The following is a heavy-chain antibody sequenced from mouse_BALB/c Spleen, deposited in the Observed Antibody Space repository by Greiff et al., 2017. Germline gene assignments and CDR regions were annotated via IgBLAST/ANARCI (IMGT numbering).Heavy chain of an antibody. CDR1: GYTFTSYW. Sequence: VKLQESGAELARPGASVKLSCKASGYTFTSYWMQWVKQRPGQGLEWIGAIYPGDGDTRYTQKFKGKATLTADKSSSTAYMQLSSLASEDSAVYYCAREDGSGYWGQGTTLTVSS. J-gene: IGHJ2*01. CDR2: IYPGDGDT. CDR3: AREDGSGY. V-gene: IGHV1-87*01. D-gene: IGHD2-3*01.